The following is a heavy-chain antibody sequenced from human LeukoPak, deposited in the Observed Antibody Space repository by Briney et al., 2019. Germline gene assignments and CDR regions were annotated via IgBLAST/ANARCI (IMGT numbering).Heavy chain of an antibody. CDR2: ISAYNGNT. CDR1: GYTFTSYG. V-gene: IGHV1-18*01. CDR3: ARATGRGYSGYDSPKYFDY. D-gene: IGHD5-12*01. J-gene: IGHJ4*02. Sequence: ASVKVSCKASGYTFTSYGISWVRQAPGQGLEWMGWISAYNGNTNYAQKLQGRVTMTTDTSTSTAYTELRSLRSDDTAVYYCARATGRGYSGYDSPKYFDYWGQGTLVTVSS.